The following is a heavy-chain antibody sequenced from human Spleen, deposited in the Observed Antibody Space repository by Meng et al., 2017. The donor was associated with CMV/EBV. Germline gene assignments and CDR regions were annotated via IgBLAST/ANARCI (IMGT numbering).Heavy chain of an antibody. CDR2: ISPYNVNT. V-gene: IGHV1-18*01. Sequence: ASVKVSCKASGYTFNNYGISWVRQAPGQGLEWMGWISPYNVNTDYARNVQGRVTMTTDTSTSTAFMELRSLRSDDTAVYYCARDLDDFWTGYYAAYIDQWGQGTLVTVSS. J-gene: IGHJ4*02. CDR1: GYTFNNYG. D-gene: IGHD3/OR15-3a*01. CDR3: ARDLDDFWTGYYAAYIDQ.